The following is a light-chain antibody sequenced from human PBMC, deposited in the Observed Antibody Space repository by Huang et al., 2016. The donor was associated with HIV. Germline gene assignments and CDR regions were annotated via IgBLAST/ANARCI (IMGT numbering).Light chain of an antibody. V-gene: IGKV3-11*01. CDR1: QSVSSY. Sequence: EIVLTQSPATLSLSPGERATLSCRASQSVSSYLAWYQQKPGQAPRLLIYDASSRATGIPARFRGSGSGTDCTLTISSLGPEDIAVYYCQHRSNWPRLTFGGGTKVEIK. CDR2: DAS. J-gene: IGKJ4*01. CDR3: QHRSNWPRLT.